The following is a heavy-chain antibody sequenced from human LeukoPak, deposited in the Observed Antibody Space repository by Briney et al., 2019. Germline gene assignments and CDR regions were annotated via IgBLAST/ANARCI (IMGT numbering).Heavy chain of an antibody. D-gene: IGHD2-15*01. Sequence: PGGSLRLSCAASGFTFSSYAMSWVRQAPGKGLEWVSAISGSGGSTYYADSVKGRFTISRDNSKNTLYLQMNSIRAEDTAVYYCAKDPALRVAVVVVAAKREGYWGQGTLVTVSS. V-gene: IGHV3-23*01. J-gene: IGHJ4*02. CDR2: ISGSGGST. CDR1: GFTFSSYA. CDR3: AKDPALRVAVVVVAAKREGY.